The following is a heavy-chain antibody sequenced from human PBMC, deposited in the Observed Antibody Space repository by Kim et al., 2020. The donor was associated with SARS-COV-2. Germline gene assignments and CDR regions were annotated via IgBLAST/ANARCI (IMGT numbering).Heavy chain of an antibody. V-gene: IGHV3-21*01. CDR3: ASGPIGGGMDV. CDR2: ISGDSRFI. CDR1: GFFLTTDS. J-gene: IGHJ6*02. Sequence: LSLTCAASGFFLTTDSMHWVRQAPGKGLEWVSSISGDSRFIYYANSVKGRLTISRDNAKKSLYLQMNGLRAEDTAVYYCASGPIGGGMDVWGQGTKVTVSS.